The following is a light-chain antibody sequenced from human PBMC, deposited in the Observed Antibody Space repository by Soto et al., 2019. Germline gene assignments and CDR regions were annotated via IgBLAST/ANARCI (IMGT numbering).Light chain of an antibody. CDR2: LDSDGRH. J-gene: IGLJ2*01. V-gene: IGLV4-69*01. CDR1: SGHSSYA. Sequence: QSVLTQSPSASASLGASVKLTCTLSSGHSSYAIAWHQQQPEKGPRYLMKLDSDGRHPKGDAIPDRFSGSSSGAERYLTISSLQSEDEADYYCQTWGTGIHVVFGGGTMLTVL. CDR3: QTWGTGIHVV.